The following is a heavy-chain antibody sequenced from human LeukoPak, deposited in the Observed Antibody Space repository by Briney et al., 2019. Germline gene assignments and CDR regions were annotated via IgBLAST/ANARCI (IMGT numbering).Heavy chain of an antibody. CDR3: ARGVRKIHRYYYYYMDV. J-gene: IGHJ6*03. CDR2: IIPIFGTA. Sequence: SVKVSCKASGYTFTGYYMHWVRQAPGQGLGWMGGIIPIFGTANYAQKFQGRVTITADKSTSTAYMELSSLRSEDTAVYYCARGVRKIHRYYYYYMDVWGKGTTVTVSS. V-gene: IGHV1-69*06. D-gene: IGHD5-18*01. CDR1: GYTFTGYY.